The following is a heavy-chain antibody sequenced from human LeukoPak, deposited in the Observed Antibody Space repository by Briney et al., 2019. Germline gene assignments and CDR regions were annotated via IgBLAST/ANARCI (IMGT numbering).Heavy chain of an antibody. D-gene: IGHD2-2*01. CDR3: ARGVPNRYYYYGMDV. CDR1: GYTFSNYG. CDR2: IIPIFGTA. V-gene: IGHV1-69*13. Sequence: SVKVSCKASGYTFSNYGISWVRQAPGQGLEWMGGIIPIFGTANYAQKFQGRVTITADESTSTAYMELSSLRSEDTAVYYCARGVPNRYYYYGMDVWGQGTTVTVSS. J-gene: IGHJ6*02.